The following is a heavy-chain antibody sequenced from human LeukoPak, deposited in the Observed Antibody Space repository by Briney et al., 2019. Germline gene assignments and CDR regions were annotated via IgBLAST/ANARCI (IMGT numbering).Heavy chain of an antibody. Sequence: GGSLRLSCAASGFTFSSYAMSWVRRAPGKGLEWVSAISGSGGSTYYADSVKGRFTISRDNSKNTLYLQMNSLRAEDTAVYYCAKKPKYCSGGSCYYPFDYWGQGTLVTVSS. J-gene: IGHJ4*02. CDR2: ISGSGGST. CDR1: GFTFSSYA. D-gene: IGHD2-15*01. CDR3: AKKPKYCSGGSCYYPFDY. V-gene: IGHV3-23*01.